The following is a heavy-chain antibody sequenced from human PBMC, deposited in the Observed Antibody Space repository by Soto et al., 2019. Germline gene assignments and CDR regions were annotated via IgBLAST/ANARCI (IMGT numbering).Heavy chain of an antibody. V-gene: IGHV4-34*01. J-gene: IGHJ4*02. D-gene: IGHD3-3*01. CDR2: INHSGST. Sequence: SETLSLTCAVYGGSFSGYYWSWIRQPPGKGLEWIGEINHSGSTNYNPSLKSRVTISVDTSKNPFSLKLSSVTAADTAVYYCARGYTIVGVVFDYWGQGTLVTVAS. CDR3: ARGYTIVGVVFDY. CDR1: GGSFSGYY.